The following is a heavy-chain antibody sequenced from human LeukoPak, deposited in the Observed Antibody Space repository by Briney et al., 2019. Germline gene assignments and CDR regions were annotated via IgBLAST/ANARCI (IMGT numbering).Heavy chain of an antibody. CDR3: ARERDIVVVVAPGGSYFDY. J-gene: IGHJ4*02. Sequence: PSETLSLTCTVSAYSISSGYYWGWIRQPPGKGLEWIGTIYYSVSTYYNPSLKSRVTISVDTSKNQFSLKLSSVTAADTAVYYCARERDIVVVVAPGGSYFDYWGQGTLVTVSS. CDR2: IYYSVST. D-gene: IGHD2-15*01. CDR1: AYSISSGYY. V-gene: IGHV4-38-2*02.